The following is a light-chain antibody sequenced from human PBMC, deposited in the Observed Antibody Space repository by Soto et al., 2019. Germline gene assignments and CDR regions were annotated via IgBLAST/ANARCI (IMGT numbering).Light chain of an antibody. CDR1: QSISTY. CDR2: AAS. Sequence: DIQMTQSPSSLSASVGDRVTITCRASQSISTYLNWYQQKPGKAPKLLIYAASSLQSGVPSRFNGSGSGTDFTLTISSLQPEDFATYYCHRSYNTPWTFGQGTKVEIK. V-gene: IGKV1-39*01. J-gene: IGKJ1*01. CDR3: HRSYNTPWT.